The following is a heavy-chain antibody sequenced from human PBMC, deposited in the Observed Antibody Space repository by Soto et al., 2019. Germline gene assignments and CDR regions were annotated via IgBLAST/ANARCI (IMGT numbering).Heavy chain of an antibody. D-gene: IGHD5-12*01. CDR1: GFTFSSYG. V-gene: IGHV3-30*18. CDR2: ISYDGSNK. CDR3: AKDRRDAGWLQFGYNWFDP. Sequence: GGSLRLSCAASGFTFSSYGMHWVRQAPGKGLEWVAVISYDGSNKYYADSVKGRFTISRDNSKNTLYLQMNSLRAEDTAVYYCAKDRRDAGWLQFGYNWFDPWGQGTLVTVSS. J-gene: IGHJ5*02.